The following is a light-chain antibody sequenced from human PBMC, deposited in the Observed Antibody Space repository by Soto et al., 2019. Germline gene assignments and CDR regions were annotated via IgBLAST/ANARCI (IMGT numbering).Light chain of an antibody. CDR3: CSYAGRRASYV. CDR1: SSVVGGYAL. J-gene: IGLJ1*01. CDR2: EVT. V-gene: IGLV2-23*02. Sequence: QSVLTQPASVSGSPGQSITISCTGSSSVVGGYALVSWYQQHPGQAPKLIIYEVTKRPSGVSSRFSASRSGLTASLTISGLQPEDAADYFCCSYAGRRASYVFGTGTKVTVL.